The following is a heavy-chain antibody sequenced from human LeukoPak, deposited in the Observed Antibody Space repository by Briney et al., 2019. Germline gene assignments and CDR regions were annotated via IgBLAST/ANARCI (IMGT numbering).Heavy chain of an antibody. V-gene: IGHV3-21*01. J-gene: IGHJ4*02. Sequence: GGSLRLSCAASGFTFSSYSMNWVRQAPGKGLGWVSSISSSTTYISYADSVKGRFTVSRDNAKNSLYLQMNSLRAEDTAVYYCARGAAGYVGASSFDYWGQGTLVTVSS. CDR1: GFTFSSYS. D-gene: IGHD1-26*01. CDR3: ARGAAGYVGASSFDY. CDR2: ISSSTTYI.